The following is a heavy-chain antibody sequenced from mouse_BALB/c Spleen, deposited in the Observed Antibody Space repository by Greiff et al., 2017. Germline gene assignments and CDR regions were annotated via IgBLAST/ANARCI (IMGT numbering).Heavy chain of an antibody. J-gene: IGHJ2*01. V-gene: IGHV5-6-5*01. CDR3: ARVKNYGNYVDY. CDR1: GFTFSSYA. Sequence: EVKLVESGGGLVKPGGSLKLSCAASGFTFSSYAMSLVRQTPEKRLEWVASISSGGSTYYPDSVKGRFTISRDNARNILYLQMSSLRSEDTAMYYCARVKNYGNYVDYWGQGTTLTVSS. D-gene: IGHD2-1*01. CDR2: ISSGGST.